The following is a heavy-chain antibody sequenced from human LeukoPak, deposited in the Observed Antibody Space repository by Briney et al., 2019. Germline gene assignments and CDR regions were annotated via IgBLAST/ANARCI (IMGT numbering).Heavy chain of an antibody. J-gene: IGHJ5*02. CDR3: AKKWGDGDYVSWFDP. CDR1: GFTVSSNY. CDR2: ISDDGSNR. D-gene: IGHD4-17*01. V-gene: IGHV3-30*18. Sequence: GGSLRLSWAASGFTVSSNYMSWVRQAPGKGLEWVAVISDDGSNRYYADSVKGRFTISRDNSKNTLFLQMNSLRAEDTAVYYCAKKWGDGDYVSWFDPWGQGTLVTVSS.